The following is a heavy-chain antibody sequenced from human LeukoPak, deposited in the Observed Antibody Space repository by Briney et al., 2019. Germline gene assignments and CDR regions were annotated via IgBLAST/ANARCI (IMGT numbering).Heavy chain of an antibody. CDR3: ARGYYDSSGYLDY. CDR1: GFTFSSYA. CDR2: ISGSGGST. J-gene: IGHJ4*02. D-gene: IGHD3-22*01. V-gene: IGHV3-23*01. Sequence: GGSLRLFCAASGFTFSSYAMSWVRQAPGKGLEWVSAISGSGGSTYYADSVKGRFTISRDNAKNSLYLQMNSLRAEDTAVYYCARGYYDSSGYLDYWGQGTLVTVSS.